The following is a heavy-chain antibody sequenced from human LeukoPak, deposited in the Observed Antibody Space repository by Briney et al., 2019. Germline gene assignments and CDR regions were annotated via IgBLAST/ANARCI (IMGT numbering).Heavy chain of an antibody. CDR1: GGSISSGSYS. CDR3: ARLRGVLIAAAGYFDY. Sequence: SQTLSLTCAVSGGSISSGSYSWSWIRQPPGKGLEWIGYIYPRGSTYYNPSLKSRVILSLDKSANQFSLKLSSVTAADTAVYYCARLRGVLIAAAGYFDYWGQGTLVTVSS. V-gene: IGHV4-30-2*01. D-gene: IGHD6-13*01. CDR2: IYPRGST. J-gene: IGHJ4*02.